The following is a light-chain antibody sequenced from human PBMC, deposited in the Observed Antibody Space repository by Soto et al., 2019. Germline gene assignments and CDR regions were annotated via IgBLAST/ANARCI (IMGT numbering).Light chain of an antibody. CDR2: SNK. Sequence: QSVLTQPPSASGTPGQRVTISCSGSSSNIESNTVNWYQQLPGMAPKLLIFSNKQRPSGVSDRISGSKSGTSASLAISGLQSEDEADYYCATWDDSLSAWVFGGGTKLTVL. CDR3: ATWDDSLSAWV. CDR1: SSNIESNT. V-gene: IGLV1-44*01. J-gene: IGLJ3*02.